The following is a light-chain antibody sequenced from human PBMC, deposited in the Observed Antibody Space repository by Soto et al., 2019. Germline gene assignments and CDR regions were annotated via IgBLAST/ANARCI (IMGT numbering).Light chain of an antibody. V-gene: IGKV3-20*01. CDR3: QLSGSSPQT. CDR1: QSVTSNY. CDR2: GAS. Sequence: DIVLAQSPGTLSLSPGERATLSCRASQSVTSNYLAWYQQKPGQAPRLLIYGASSRDTGIPDRFSGSGSGTDFALTISRLEPEDFAVYYCQLSGSSPQTFGQGTKVDIK. J-gene: IGKJ1*01.